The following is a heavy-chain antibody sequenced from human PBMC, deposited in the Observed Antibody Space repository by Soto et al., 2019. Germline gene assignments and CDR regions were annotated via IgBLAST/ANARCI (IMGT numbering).Heavy chain of an antibody. Sequence: QLHLQESGPGLVRPSETLSLTCTVSGGSISNSYYYWGWIRQPPGKGLEWIGSNYYSGTSYYNPSLKSRVTISIDMSNNQFSLRLTSVTAADTAVYYCARGRGRAWDFDYWGQGTLVTVS. CDR2: NYYSGTS. V-gene: IGHV4-39*01. J-gene: IGHJ4*02. CDR1: GGSISNSYYY. D-gene: IGHD7-27*01. CDR3: ARGRGRAWDFDY.